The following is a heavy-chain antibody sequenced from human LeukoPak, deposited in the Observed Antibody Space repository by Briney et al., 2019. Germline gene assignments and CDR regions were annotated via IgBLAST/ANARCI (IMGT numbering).Heavy chain of an antibody. V-gene: IGHV1-2*02. CDR3: AREGPIVGATHLVDY. CDR2: INPNSGGT. CDR1: GYTFTDYY. J-gene: IGHJ4*02. D-gene: IGHD1-26*01. Sequence: GASVTVSCKASGYTFTDYYMHWVRQAPGQGLEWMGWINPNSGGTNYAQKFQGRVTMTRDTSISTAYMELSRLRSDDTAVYYCAREGPIVGATHLVDYWGQGTLVTVSS.